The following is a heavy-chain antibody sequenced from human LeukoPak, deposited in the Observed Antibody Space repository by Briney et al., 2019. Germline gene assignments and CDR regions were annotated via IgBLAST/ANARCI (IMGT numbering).Heavy chain of an antibody. CDR2: IWYDGSNK. V-gene: IGHV3-33*06. D-gene: IGHD1-14*01. J-gene: IGHJ5*02. CDR1: GFTFNSYG. Sequence: GGSLRLSCAASGFTFNSYGMHWVRQAPGKGLEWVGVIWYDGSNKYYADSVKGRFTISRDNSKNTLYLQMNSLRAEDTAVYYCAKGSGINHYHWIDPWGQGTLVTVSS. CDR3: AKGSGINHYHWIDP.